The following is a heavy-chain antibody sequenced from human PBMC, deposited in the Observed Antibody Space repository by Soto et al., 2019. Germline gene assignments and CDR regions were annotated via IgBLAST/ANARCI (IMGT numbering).Heavy chain of an antibody. J-gene: IGHJ6*02. D-gene: IGHD3-3*01. CDR2: IYWDDDK. CDR1: GFSLTTVGVG. V-gene: IGHV2-5*02. CDR3: AHRRPFIGVVYGMDV. Sequence: QITLKESGPTLVKPTQTLTLTCAFSGFSLTTVGVGVGWIRQPPGKALEWLALIYWDDDKRYSPSLKTRLSITKVPAKSQVVVMMTNTDPVDTGTYYCAHRRPFIGVVYGMDVWGQGTTVTVSS.